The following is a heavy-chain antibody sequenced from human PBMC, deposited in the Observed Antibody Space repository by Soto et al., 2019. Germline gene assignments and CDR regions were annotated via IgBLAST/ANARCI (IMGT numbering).Heavy chain of an antibody. V-gene: IGHV3-23*01. CDR2: ISSSGSNT. CDR3: AKERLARGIDY. D-gene: IGHD2-21*01. J-gene: IGHJ4*02. CDR1: GFTFSNYA. Sequence: EVQLLDSGGGLVQPGGSLRLSCAASGFTFSNYAMSWVRQAPGKGLALVSTISSSGSNTYYADSVKGRFSISRDNSKNTVYLEMKNLRAEDTAVYYCAKERLARGIDYWGQGTLVTVSS.